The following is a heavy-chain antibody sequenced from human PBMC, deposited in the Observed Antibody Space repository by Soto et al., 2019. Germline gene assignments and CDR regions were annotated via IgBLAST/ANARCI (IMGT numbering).Heavy chain of an antibody. D-gene: IGHD5-12*01. V-gene: IGHV3-23*01. CDR2: ISGSGGNT. CDR3: AKDLGDGYATGVYYYGMDV. J-gene: IGHJ6*02. Sequence: GGSLRLSCAASGFTFSSYAMSWVRQAPGKGLEWVSAISGSGGNTYYADSVKGRFTISRDNSKNTLYLQMNSLGAEDTAVYYCAKDLGDGYATGVYYYGMDVWGQGTTVTVSS. CDR1: GFTFSSYA.